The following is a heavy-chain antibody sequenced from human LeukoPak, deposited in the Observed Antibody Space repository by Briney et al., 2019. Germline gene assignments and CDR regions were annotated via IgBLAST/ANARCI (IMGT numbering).Heavy chain of an antibody. D-gene: IGHD3-10*01. CDR3: ATTRITMVRGVLGY. Sequence: ASVKVSCKASGYTFTSYDINWVRRATGQGLEWMGWMNPNSGNTGYAQKFQGRVTMTRNTSISTAYMELSSLRSEDTAVYYCATTRITMVRGVLGYWGQGTLVTVSS. CDR2: MNPNSGNT. CDR1: GYTFTSYD. V-gene: IGHV1-8*01. J-gene: IGHJ4*02.